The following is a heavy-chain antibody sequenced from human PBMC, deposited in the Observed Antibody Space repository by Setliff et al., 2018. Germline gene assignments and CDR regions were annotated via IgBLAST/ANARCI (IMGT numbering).Heavy chain of an antibody. J-gene: IGHJ6*02. D-gene: IGHD3-22*01. CDR1: GYIFTYYG. V-gene: IGHV1-18*01. CDR3: AKEPAVTMTESIRRSYYDYALDV. CDR2: ISGHNGNT. Sequence: ASVKVSCKASGYIFTYYGISWVRQAPGQGLEWMGWISGHNGNTNYAQKFQGRVTLTTDTSTDTAYMELRGLRFDDTAIYYCAKEPAVTMTESIRRSYYDYALDVWGQGTAVTV.